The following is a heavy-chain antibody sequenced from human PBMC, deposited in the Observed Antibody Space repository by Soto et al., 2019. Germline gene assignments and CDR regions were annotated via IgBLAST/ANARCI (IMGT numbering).Heavy chain of an antibody. CDR3: AREVGDLYYDILTGRGSWFDP. D-gene: IGHD3-9*01. V-gene: IGHV4-31*03. CDR2: IYYSGST. J-gene: IGHJ5*02. CDR1: GGSISSGGYY. Sequence: SETLSLTCTVSGGSISSGGYYWSWIRQHSGKGLEWIGYIYYSGSTYYNPSLKSRVTISVDTSKNQFSLKLSSVTAADTAVYYCAREVGDLYYDILTGRGSWFDPWGQGTLVTVSS.